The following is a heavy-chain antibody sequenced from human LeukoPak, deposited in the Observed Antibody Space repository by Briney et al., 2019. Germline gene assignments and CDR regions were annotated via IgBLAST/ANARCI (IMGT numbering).Heavy chain of an antibody. D-gene: IGHD3-10*01. CDR2: MNPNSGYT. V-gene: IGHV1-8*03. Sequence: ASVKVSCKASGYTFTSYGINWVRQATGQGLEWMAWMNPNSGYTGYAQKFQGRVTLTRDTSITTAFMELSSLRSEDTAVYYCARDPHGFRGVRWFDPWGQGTLVTVSS. CDR1: GYTFTSYG. CDR3: ARDPHGFRGVRWFDP. J-gene: IGHJ5*02.